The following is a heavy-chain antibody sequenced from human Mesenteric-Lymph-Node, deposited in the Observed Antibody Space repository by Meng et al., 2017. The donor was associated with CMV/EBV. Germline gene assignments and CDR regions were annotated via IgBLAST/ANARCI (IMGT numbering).Heavy chain of an antibody. V-gene: IGHV3-74*01. CDR1: GFTFSSYA. D-gene: IGHD4-17*01. CDR3: ATVFDY. J-gene: IGHJ4*02. CDR2: TNTAGTST. Sequence: GGSLRLSCAASGFTFSSYAMHWVCQAPGKGLVWVSGTNTAGTSTYYADSVKGRFTISRDNAKNTLYLQMNSLRAEDTAVYYCATVFDYWGQGTLVTVSS.